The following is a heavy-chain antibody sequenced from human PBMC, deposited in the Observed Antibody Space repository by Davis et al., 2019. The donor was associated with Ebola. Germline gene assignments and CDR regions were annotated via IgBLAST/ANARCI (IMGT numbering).Heavy chain of an antibody. CDR1: GFTFSSYA. D-gene: IGHD4-17*01. V-gene: IGHV3-23*01. Sequence: GESLKISCAASGFTFSSYAMSWVRQAPGKGLEWVSAISGSGGSTYYADSVKGRFTISRDNSKNTLYLQMNSLRAEDTAVYYCAREAVTTYYYGMDVWGQGTTVTVSS. CDR3: AREAVTTYYYGMDV. J-gene: IGHJ6*02. CDR2: ISGSGGST.